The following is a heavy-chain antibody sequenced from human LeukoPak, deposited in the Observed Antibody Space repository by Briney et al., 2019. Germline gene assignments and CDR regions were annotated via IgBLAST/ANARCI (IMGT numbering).Heavy chain of an antibody. V-gene: IGHV3-30*04. J-gene: IGHJ4*02. CDR1: GFTFSNDA. CDR3: ARDRERRWYVADY. CDR2: ISYDGSEK. Sequence: PGGSLRLSCVASGFTFSNDAMHWVRQAPGKGLEWVALISYDGSEKDYSGSVKGRLTISRDNSKNMLYLQMNSLRAEDTAVYYCARDRERRWYVADYWGQGTLVTVSS. D-gene: IGHD6-13*01.